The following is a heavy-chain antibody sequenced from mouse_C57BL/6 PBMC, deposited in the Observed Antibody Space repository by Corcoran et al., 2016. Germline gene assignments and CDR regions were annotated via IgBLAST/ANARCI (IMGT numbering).Heavy chain of an antibody. J-gene: IGHJ2*01. CDR1: GYAFSSYW. CDR3: AREGYYYGSDY. V-gene: IGHV1-80*01. CDR2: IYPGDGDT. Sequence: QVQLQQSGAELVKPGASVKISCKASGYAFSSYWMNWVKQRPGKGLEWIGQIYPGDGDTNYNGKFKGKATLTADKSSSTAYMQLSSLTSEDSAVYFCAREGYYYGSDYWGQGTTLTVSS. D-gene: IGHD1-1*01.